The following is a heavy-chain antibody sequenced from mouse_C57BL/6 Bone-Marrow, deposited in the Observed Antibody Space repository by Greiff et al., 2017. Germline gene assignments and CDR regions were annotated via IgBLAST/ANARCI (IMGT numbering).Heavy chain of an antibody. D-gene: IGHD2-5*01. V-gene: IGHV1-64*01. CDR3: ARGGPYSNYPFDY. CDR2: IHPNSGST. CDR1: CYPFTSYW. J-gene: IGHJ2*01. Sequence: QVPLPPPVAYLVTPGASVPLSFQSSCYPFTSYWLHWVKQRPGQGLEWIGMIHPNSGSTNYNEKFKSKATLTVDKSSSTAYMQLSSLTSEDSAVYYCARGGPYSNYPFDYWGQGTTLTVSS.